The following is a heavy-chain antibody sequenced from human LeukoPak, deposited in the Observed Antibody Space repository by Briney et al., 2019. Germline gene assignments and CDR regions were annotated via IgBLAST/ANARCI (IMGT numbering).Heavy chain of an antibody. D-gene: IGHD3-3*02. V-gene: IGHV3-23*01. Sequence: GGSLRLSCVVSGFTLSSYAMSWVRQAPGKGLEWVSGVSGSGGTYYADSVKGRFTISRDNPKNTLFLQMNSLRAEDTAVYYCAKAGSIRFDYWGQGTLVTVSS. J-gene: IGHJ4*02. CDR3: AKAGSIRFDY. CDR2: VSGSGGT. CDR1: GFTLSSYA.